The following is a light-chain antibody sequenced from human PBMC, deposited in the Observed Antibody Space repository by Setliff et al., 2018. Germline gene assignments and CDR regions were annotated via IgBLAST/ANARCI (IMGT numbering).Light chain of an antibody. V-gene: IGLV1-51*01. Sequence: QRVTISCSGVTSNFGKMYISWYQLLPGTAPKLLIYDDHRRPSGIPDRFSGSKSDTSATLGITGLQTGDEADYYCGTWDASLNADVFGSGTTVTVL. CDR3: GTWDASLNADV. CDR2: DDH. J-gene: IGLJ1*01. CDR1: TSNFGKMY.